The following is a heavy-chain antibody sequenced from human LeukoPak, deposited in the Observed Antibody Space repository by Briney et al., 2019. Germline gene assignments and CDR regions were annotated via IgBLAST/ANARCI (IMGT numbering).Heavy chain of an antibody. V-gene: IGHV3-21*01. CDR2: ISSSSSYI. Sequence: GGSLRLSCAASGFTFSSYSMNWVRQAPGKGLEWVSSISSSSSYIYYADSVKGRFTISRDNAKNSLYLQMNSLRAEDTAVYYCAKDRARTKNGGYCSSTSCYPDYWGQGTLVTVSS. CDR1: GFTFSSYS. D-gene: IGHD2-2*01. CDR3: AKDRARTKNGGYCSSTSCYPDY. J-gene: IGHJ4*02.